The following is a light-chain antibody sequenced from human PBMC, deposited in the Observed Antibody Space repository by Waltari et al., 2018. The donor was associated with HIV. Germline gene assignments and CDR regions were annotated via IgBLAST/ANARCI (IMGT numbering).Light chain of an antibody. CDR1: SSDVGGYNY. Sequence: SDLPQPASVSGSPGQAINISCTGTSSDVGGYNYVSWDQQHPGKGAKLLLDEVSDRPSGVSKRISGSTYGNTASLHIAGLQTEDDADYSRSSYTRTITVVFGGGNKLTGL. V-gene: IGLV2-14*01. CDR2: EVS. CDR3: SSYTRTITVV. J-gene: IGLJ2*01.